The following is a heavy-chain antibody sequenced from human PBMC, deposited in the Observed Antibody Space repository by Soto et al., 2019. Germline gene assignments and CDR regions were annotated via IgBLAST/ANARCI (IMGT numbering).Heavy chain of an antibody. V-gene: IGHV3-30-3*01. CDR1: GFTFSSYA. CDR2: ISYDGSNK. D-gene: IGHD2-2*01. J-gene: IGHJ6*02. Sequence: GGSLRLSCAASGFTFSSYAMHWVRQAPGKGLEWVAVISYDGSNKYYADSVKGRFTISRDNSKNTLYLQMNSLRAEDTAVYYCARGPWCSSTSCYLGLYYYYGMAVWGQGTPVTVSS. CDR3: ARGPWCSSTSCYLGLYYYYGMAV.